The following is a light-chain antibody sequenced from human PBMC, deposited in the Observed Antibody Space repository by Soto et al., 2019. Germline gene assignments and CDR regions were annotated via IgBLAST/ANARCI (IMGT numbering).Light chain of an antibody. J-gene: IGKJ1*01. Sequence: DIQMTQSPSTLSASVGDRVTITCRASQSISTWLAWYQQKPGKAPKLLIFDASTLQSGVPSRFSGSGSGTEFTLTISSLQPDDFPTYYCQQYNTCSTFGQGTKV. CDR1: QSISTW. CDR2: DAS. V-gene: IGKV1-5*01. CDR3: QQYNTCST.